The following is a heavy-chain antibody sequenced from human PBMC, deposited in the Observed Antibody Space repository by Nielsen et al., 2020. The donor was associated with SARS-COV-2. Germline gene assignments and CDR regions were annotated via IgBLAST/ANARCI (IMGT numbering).Heavy chain of an antibody. Sequence: SETLSLTCAVYGGSFSGYYWSWIRQPPGKGLEWIGEINHSGSTNYNPSLKSRVTISVDTSKNQFSLKLSSVTAADTAVYYCARDKYSYGYFDYWGQGTLVTVPS. CDR2: INHSGST. J-gene: IGHJ4*02. D-gene: IGHD5-18*01. CDR1: GGSFSGYY. V-gene: IGHV4-34*01. CDR3: ARDKYSYGYFDY.